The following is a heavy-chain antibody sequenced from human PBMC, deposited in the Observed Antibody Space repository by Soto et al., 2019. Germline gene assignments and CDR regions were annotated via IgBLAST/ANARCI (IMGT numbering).Heavy chain of an antibody. CDR2: IYPGDSDT. V-gene: IGHV5-51*01. CDR3: ARHGEVGSTTKQNKRNYYYYGMDV. J-gene: IGHJ6*02. CDR1: GYSFTSYW. D-gene: IGHD2-2*01. Sequence: PGESLKISCKGSGYSFTSYWIGWVRQMPGKGLEWMGIIYPGDSDTRYSPSFQGQVTISADKSISTAYLQWSSLKASDTAMYYCARHGEVGSTTKQNKRNYYYYGMDVWGQGTTVTVSS.